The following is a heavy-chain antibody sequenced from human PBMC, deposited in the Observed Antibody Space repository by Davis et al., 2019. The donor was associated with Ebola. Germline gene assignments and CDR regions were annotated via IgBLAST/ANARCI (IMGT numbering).Heavy chain of an antibody. J-gene: IGHJ4*02. CDR1: GFTVSSNY. V-gene: IGHV3-11*01. D-gene: IGHD2-21*01. CDR2: ISSSGSTI. CDR3: ARDISVVVIPDY. Sequence: GGSLRLSCAASGFTVSSNYMSWVRQAPGKGLEWVSYISSSGSTIYYADSVKGRFTISRDNAKNSLYLQMNSLRAEDTAVYYCARDISVVVIPDYWGQGTLVTVSS.